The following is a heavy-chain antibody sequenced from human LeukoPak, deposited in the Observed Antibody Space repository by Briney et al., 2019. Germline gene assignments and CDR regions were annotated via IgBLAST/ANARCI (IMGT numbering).Heavy chain of an antibody. D-gene: IGHD1-26*01. J-gene: IGHJ4*02. CDR2: INSGGSGT. V-gene: IGHV3-74*01. Sequence: WVSRINSGGSGTSYADSVEGRFTISRDNAKNSLYLQMDSLRADDTAVYYCARDLGYYRADYWGRGTLLTVSS. CDR3: ARDLGYYRADY.